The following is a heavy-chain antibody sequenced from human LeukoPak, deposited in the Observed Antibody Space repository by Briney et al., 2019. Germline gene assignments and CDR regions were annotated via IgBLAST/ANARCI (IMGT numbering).Heavy chain of an antibody. D-gene: IGHD5-24*01. CDR1: GYTFTTYG. CDR3: ARALVDGYKELGY. Sequence: ASVKVSCKASGYTFTTYGITWVRQAPGQGLEWMGWISAYNGNTNYAQRLQGRVTMTTDTSTSTAYMELRSLRSDDTAVYYCARALVDGYKELGYWGQGTLVTVSS. CDR2: ISAYNGNT. V-gene: IGHV1-18*01. J-gene: IGHJ4*02.